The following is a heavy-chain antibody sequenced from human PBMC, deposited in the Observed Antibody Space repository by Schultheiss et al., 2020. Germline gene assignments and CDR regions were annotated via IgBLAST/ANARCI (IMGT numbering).Heavy chain of an antibody. V-gene: IGHV3-7*01. Sequence: GESLKISCAASGFSFIDYWMTWVRQAPGKGLEWVANMNSDGSEKYYVDSVKGRFTISRDNAKNSLFLQMNSLRAEDTAVYYCATHWGSGWYSDYWGQGTLVTVSS. J-gene: IGHJ4*02. CDR2: MNSDGSEK. CDR1: GFSFIDYW. D-gene: IGHD6-19*01. CDR3: ATHWGSGWYSDY.